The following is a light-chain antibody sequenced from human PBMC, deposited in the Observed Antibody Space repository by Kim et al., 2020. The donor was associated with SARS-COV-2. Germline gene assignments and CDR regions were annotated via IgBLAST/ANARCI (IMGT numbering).Light chain of an antibody. CDR1: SSDVGDKNY. CDR3: SSYAGSDNIYV. J-gene: IGLJ1*01. V-gene: IGLV2-14*03. Sequence: QSALTQPASVSGSPGQSITISCTGTSSDVGDKNYVSWYQQHPGKVPKLLIYEVSKRPSGVSNRFSGSKSGNTASLTNSGLQAEDEADYYCSSYAGSDNIYVFGTGTKVTVL. CDR2: EVS.